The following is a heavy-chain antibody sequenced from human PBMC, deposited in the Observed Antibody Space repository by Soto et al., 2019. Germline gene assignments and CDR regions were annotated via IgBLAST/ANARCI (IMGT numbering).Heavy chain of an antibody. CDR1: GYTLTNYS. CDR3: ATGSDSSKPFGS. Sequence: ASVKVSCKASGYTLTNYSIHWVRQAPGQSLEWMGWFNAGNGDTKFSQKFQGRVTITRDTSANTAYMELSSLRYEDTAVYYCATGSDSSKPFGSWGPRPRVTVSS. CDR2: FNAGNGDT. D-gene: IGHD3-16*01. J-gene: IGHJ5*02. V-gene: IGHV1-3*01.